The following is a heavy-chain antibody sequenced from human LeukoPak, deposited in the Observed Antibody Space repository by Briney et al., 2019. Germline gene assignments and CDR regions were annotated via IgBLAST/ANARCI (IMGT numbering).Heavy chain of an antibody. J-gene: IGHJ6*02. CDR3: ASLTSSGYYYGMDV. CDR1: GYTFTGYY. V-gene: IGHV7-4-1*02. D-gene: IGHD3-10*01. CDR2: INTNTGNP. Sequence: ASVKVSCKASGYTFTGYYMHWVRQAPGQGLEWMGWINTNTGNPTYAQGFTGRFVFSLDTSVSTAYLQISSLKAEDTAVYYCASLTSSGYYYGMDVWGQGTTVTVSS.